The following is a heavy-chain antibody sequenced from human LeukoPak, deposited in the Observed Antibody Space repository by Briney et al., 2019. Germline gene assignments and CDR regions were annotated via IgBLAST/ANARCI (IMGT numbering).Heavy chain of an antibody. CDR3: ARHQHDFWSGSDAFDI. D-gene: IGHD3-3*01. CDR1: GYSISGGYY. J-gene: IGHJ3*02. CDR2: IYHSGST. Sequence: PSETLSLTCAVSGYSISGGYYWGWIRQPPGKGLEWIGSIYHSGSTYYNPSLKSRVTISVDTSKNQFSLKLSSVTAADTAVYYCARHQHDFWSGSDAFDIWGQGTMVTVSS. V-gene: IGHV4-38-2*01.